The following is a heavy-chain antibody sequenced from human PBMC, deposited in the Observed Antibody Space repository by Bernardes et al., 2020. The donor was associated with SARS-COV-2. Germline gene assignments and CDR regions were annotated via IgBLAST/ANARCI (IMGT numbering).Heavy chain of an antibody. J-gene: IGHJ4*02. V-gene: IGHV1-69*04. CDR1: GGTFSSYP. CDR2: IIPILGIA. CDR3: ARGGAVTSAFDY. Sequence: SVKVSCKASGGTFSSYPISWVRQAPGQGLEWMGRIIPILGIANYAQKFQGRVTITADKSTSTAYMELSSLRSEDTAVYYCARGGAVTSAFDYWGQGTLVTGSS. D-gene: IGHD4-17*01.